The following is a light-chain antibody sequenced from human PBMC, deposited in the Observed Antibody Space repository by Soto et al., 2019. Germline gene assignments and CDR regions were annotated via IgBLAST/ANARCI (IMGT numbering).Light chain of an antibody. CDR1: YTDVGSYDR. V-gene: IGLV2-14*01. CDR2: EVY. CDR3: VSFIPSTTHWV. Sequence: QSALTQPASVSGSPGQSITISCTGTYTDVGSYDRVSWYQHHPGKAPKMLIFEVYNRPSGISDRFFGSKSGDTASLTISGLHAEDDDDYYCVSFIPSTTHWVFGGGTKLTVL. J-gene: IGLJ3*02.